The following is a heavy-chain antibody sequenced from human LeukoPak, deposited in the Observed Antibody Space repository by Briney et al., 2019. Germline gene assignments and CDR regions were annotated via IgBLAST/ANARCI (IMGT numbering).Heavy chain of an antibody. CDR1: GGSFSGYY. Sequence: PSETLSLTCAVYGGSFSGYYWSWIRQPPGKGLEWIGEINHSGSTNYNPSLKSRVTISVDTSKNQFSLKLSSVTAADTAVYYCARGSPYPGLVYWGQGTLVTVSS. J-gene: IGHJ4*02. D-gene: IGHD6-6*01. CDR2: INHSGST. CDR3: ARGSPYPGLVY. V-gene: IGHV4-34*01.